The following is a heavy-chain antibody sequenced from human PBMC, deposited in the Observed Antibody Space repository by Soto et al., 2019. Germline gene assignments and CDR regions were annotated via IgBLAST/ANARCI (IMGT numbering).Heavy chain of an antibody. CDR3: ARQYCSSTRCYQYFDY. Sequence: QVQLQESGPGLVKPSETLSLTCTVSGGSISSYYWSWIRQSPEKGLEWIGYIYSSGNTNYNPSLQSRVTISVDTSENQLSLKLSSVTAADTAVYYCARQYCSSTRCYQYFDYWGQGTLVTVST. V-gene: IGHV4-59*08. D-gene: IGHD2-2*01. CDR1: GGSISSYY. CDR2: IYSSGNT. J-gene: IGHJ4*02.